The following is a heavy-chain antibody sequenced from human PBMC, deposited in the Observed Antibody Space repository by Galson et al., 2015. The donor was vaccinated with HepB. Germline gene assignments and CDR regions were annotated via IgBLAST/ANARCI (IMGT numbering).Heavy chain of an antibody. D-gene: IGHD3-22*01. V-gene: IGHV5-10-1*01. CDR2: IDPSDSYT. CDR3: ARRGRVYYDSSGSDY. Sequence: SGAEVKKPGESLRISCKGSGYSFTSYWISWVRQMPGKGLEWMGRIDPSDSYTNYSPSFQGHVTISADKSISTAYLQWSSLKASDTAMYYCARRGRVYYDSSGSDYWGQGTLVTVSS. CDR1: GYSFTSYW. J-gene: IGHJ4*02.